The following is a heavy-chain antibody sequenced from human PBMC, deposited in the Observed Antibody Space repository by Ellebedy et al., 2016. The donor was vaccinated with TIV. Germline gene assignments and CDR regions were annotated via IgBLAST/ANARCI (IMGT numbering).Heavy chain of an antibody. Sequence: MPGGSLRLSCTVSGGSTSSYYWSWIRQSPGKGLEWIGYIDYSGNTKYNPSLRSRVTISVDKSKNQFSLKLSSVIAADTAVYYCARDSSHYAGQYYYGMDVWGQGTTVTVSS. V-gene: IGHV4-59*01. J-gene: IGHJ6*02. CDR3: ARDSSHYAGQYYYGMDV. D-gene: IGHD4-23*01. CDR1: GGSTSSYY. CDR2: IDYSGNT.